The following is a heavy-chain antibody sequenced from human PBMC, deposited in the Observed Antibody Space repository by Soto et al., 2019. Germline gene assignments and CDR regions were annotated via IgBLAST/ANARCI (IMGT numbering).Heavy chain of an antibody. CDR1: GFTFSNYW. CDR3: VRASHGDY. CDR2: IDHDGPT. V-gene: IGHV3-74*01. D-gene: IGHD5-12*01. J-gene: IGHJ4*02. Sequence: EVQLVESGGGLVQPGGSLRLSCAGSGFTFSNYWMHWVRQAPGKGLEWVSRIDHDGPTDYAESVRGRFTISRDNAENTLYLQMNSLRPEDTAVYYCVRASHGDYWGQGTLVTVSS.